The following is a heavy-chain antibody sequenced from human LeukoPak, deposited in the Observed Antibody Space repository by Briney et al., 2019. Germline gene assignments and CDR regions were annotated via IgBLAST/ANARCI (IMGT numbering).Heavy chain of an antibody. CDR2: IYSGGST. D-gene: IGHD5-12*01. J-gene: IGHJ6*02. CDR1: GFTVSSNY. V-gene: IGHV3-53*01. CDR3: ARDGGGYSGYDEPYYYYGMDV. Sequence: QAGGSLRLSCAASGFTVSSNYMSWVRQAPGKGLEWVSVIYSGGSTYYADSVKGRFTIFRDNSKNTLYLQMNSLRAEDTAVYYCARDGGGYSGYDEPYYYYGMDVWGQGTTVTVSS.